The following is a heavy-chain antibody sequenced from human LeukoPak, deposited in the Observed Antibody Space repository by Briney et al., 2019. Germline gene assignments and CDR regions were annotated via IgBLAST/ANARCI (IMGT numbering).Heavy chain of an antibody. Sequence: ASVKVSCKVSGYTLTELSMHWVRQAPGKGLEWMGGFDPEDGETIYAQKFQGRVTMTTDTSTSTAYMELRSLRSDDTAVYYCARDRASSSWPDYYYGMDVWGQGTTVTVSS. V-gene: IGHV1-24*01. CDR1: GYTLTELS. D-gene: IGHD6-13*01. CDR2: FDPEDGET. J-gene: IGHJ6*02. CDR3: ARDRASSSWPDYYYGMDV.